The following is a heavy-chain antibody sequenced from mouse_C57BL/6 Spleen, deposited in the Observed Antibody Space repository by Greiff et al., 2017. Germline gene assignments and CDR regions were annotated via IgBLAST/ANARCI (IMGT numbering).Heavy chain of an antibody. V-gene: IGHV1-82*01. D-gene: IGHD1-1*01. CDR3: ARGIYYYGSSYEYFDV. J-gene: IGHJ1*03. CDR2: IYPGDGDT. CDR1: GYAFSSSW. Sequence: QVQLQQSGPELVKPGASVKISCKASGYAFSSSWMNWVKQRPGKGLEWIGRIYPGDGDTNYNGKFKGKATLTADKSSSTAYMQLSSLTSEDSAVYFCARGIYYYGSSYEYFDVWGTGTTVTVSS.